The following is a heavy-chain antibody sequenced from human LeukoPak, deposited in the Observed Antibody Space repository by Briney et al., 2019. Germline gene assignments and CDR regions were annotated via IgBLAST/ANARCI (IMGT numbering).Heavy chain of an antibody. J-gene: IGHJ3*02. Sequence: SETLSLTCTVSGGSITTSSYYWGWVRQPPGKGLEWIGCTSHGGTTFYSPSLRSRVSISVDTSNSQFSLKLSSMTATDTAVYYCAKTTRASIRSAFDIWGQGTLVTVSS. CDR3: AKTTRASIRSAFDI. CDR2: TSHGGTT. D-gene: IGHD1-7*01. V-gene: IGHV4-39*01. CDR1: GGSITTSSYY.